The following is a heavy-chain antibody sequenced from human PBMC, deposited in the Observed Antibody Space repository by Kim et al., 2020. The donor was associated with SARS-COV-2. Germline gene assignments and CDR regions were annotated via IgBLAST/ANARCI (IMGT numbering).Heavy chain of an antibody. CDR3: ARDGNTLSDAGTFDY. J-gene: IGHJ4*02. CDR2: IWYDGSNK. V-gene: IGHV3-33*01. D-gene: IGHD6-13*01. Sequence: GGYLRLSCAASGFTFSSYGMHWVRQAPGKGLEWVAVIWYDGSNKYYADSVKGRFTISRDNSKNTLYLQMNSLRAEDTAVYYCARDGNTLSDAGTFDYWGQGTLVTVSS. CDR1: GFTFSSYG.